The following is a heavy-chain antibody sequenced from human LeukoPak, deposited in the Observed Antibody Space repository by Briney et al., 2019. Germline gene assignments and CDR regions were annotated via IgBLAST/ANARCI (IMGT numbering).Heavy chain of an antibody. D-gene: IGHD1-26*01. J-gene: IGHJ4*02. CDR1: GGSISSSSYY. V-gene: IGHV3-23*01. CDR2: VTNSGGST. CDR3: AKTMGAIDHDY. Sequence: ETLSLTCTVSGGSISSSSYYWGWIRQPPGKGLEWVSSVTNSGGSTYYADSVKGRFTNSRDNSKNTLYLQMNSLRAEDTAVYYCAKTMGAIDHDYWGQGTLVTVSS.